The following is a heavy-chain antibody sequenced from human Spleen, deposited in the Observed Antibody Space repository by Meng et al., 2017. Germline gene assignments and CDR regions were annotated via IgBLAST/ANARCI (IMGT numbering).Heavy chain of an antibody. V-gene: IGHV1-69*06. CDR1: GGTFSSYA. CDR2: IIPIFGTA. D-gene: IGHD3-16*01. CDR3: ARSYDYVWGSYYPTKNYYYYGMDV. Sequence: SVKVSCKASGGTFSSYAISWVRQAPGQGLEWMGGIIPIFGTANYAQKFQGRVTITADKSTSTAYMELSSLRSEDTAVCYCARSYDYVWGSYYPTKNYYYYGMDVWGQGTTVTVSS. J-gene: IGHJ6*02.